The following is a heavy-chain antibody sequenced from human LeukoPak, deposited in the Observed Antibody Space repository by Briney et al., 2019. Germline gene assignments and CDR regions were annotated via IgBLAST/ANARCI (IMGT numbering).Heavy chain of an antibody. CDR3: ATNRPYCSSTSCYFFDY. CDR2: MNPNSGNT. V-gene: IGHV1-8*03. CDR1: GYTFTSYD. J-gene: IGHJ4*02. D-gene: IGHD2-2*01. Sequence: ASVKVSCKASGYTFTSYDINWVRQATGQGLEWMGWMNPNSGNTGYAQKFQGRVTITRNTSISTAYMELSSLRSEDTAVYYCATNRPYCSSTSCYFFDYWGQGTLVTVSS.